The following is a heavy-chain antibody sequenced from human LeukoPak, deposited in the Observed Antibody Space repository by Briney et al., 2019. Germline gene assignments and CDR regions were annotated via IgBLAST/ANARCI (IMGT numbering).Heavy chain of an antibody. D-gene: IGHD4-17*01. CDR3: ARVLSLDYGDFYFDF. Sequence: SETLSLTCTVSGGSISSTYYWDWNRQPPGKWLEWIGSIYYSGTTYYNPSLKSRVTISVDTSKNQFSLKLSSVTAADTAVYYCARVLSLDYGDFYFDFWGQGTLVSVSS. CDR1: GGSISSTYY. J-gene: IGHJ4*02. V-gene: IGHV4-39*07. CDR2: IYYSGTT.